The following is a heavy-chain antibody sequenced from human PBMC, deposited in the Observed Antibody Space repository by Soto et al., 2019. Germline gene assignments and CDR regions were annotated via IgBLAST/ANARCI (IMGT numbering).Heavy chain of an antibody. Sequence: QVQLQESGPGLVKPSQTLSLTCTVSGGSISSGGYYWSWIRQHPGKGLEWIGYIYYSGSTYYNPSRKSRVNLSVDTAKNQFSLKLSSVTAADTAVYYCARVDGGYGRRSLLSWGQGTLVTVSS. D-gene: IGHD4-17*01. V-gene: IGHV4-31*03. CDR2: IYYSGST. CDR1: GGSISSGGYY. J-gene: IGHJ4*02. CDR3: ARVDGGYGRRSLLS.